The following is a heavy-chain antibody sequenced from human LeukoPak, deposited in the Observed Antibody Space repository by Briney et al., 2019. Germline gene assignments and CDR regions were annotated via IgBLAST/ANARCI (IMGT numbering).Heavy chain of an antibody. CDR1: GFTFSSYG. V-gene: IGHV3-23*01. CDR2: ISGNGFKT. J-gene: IGHJ4*02. Sequence: QPGGSLRLSRAASGFTFSSYGMSWVRQAPGKGLEWVSAISGNGFKTYYADSVKGRFTVSRDNAKNSLYLQMNSLRAEDTAVYYCAREEGTDCGGDCYSGYWGQGTLVTVSS. CDR3: AREEGTDCGGDCYSGY. D-gene: IGHD2-21*02.